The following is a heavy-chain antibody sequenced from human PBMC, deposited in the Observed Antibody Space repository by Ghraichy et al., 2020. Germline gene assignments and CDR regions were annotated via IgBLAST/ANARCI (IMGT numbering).Heavy chain of an antibody. J-gene: IGHJ5*02. D-gene: IGHD3-3*01. CDR3: ARGSYDFWSGYYYNWFDP. Sequence: GSLRLSCAVYGGSFSGYYWSWIRQPPGKGLEWIGEINHSGSTNYNPSLKSRVTISVDTSKNQFSLKLSSVTAADTAVYYCARGSYDFWSGYYYNWFDPWGQGTLVTVSS. V-gene: IGHV4-34*01. CDR1: GGSFSGYY. CDR2: INHSGST.